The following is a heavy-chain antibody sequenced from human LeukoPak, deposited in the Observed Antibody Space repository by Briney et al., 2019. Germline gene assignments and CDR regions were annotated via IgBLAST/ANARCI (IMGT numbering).Heavy chain of an antibody. Sequence: GASVKVSCKASGYTFTSYAMHWVRQAPGQRLEWMGWINAGNGNTKYSQKFQGRVTITRDTSASTAYMELSSLRSEDTAVYYCARDNNPFWSGYYSGALDIWGQGTMVTVSS. J-gene: IGHJ3*02. CDR2: INAGNGNT. CDR3: ARDNNPFWSGYYSGALDI. V-gene: IGHV1-3*01. D-gene: IGHD3-3*01. CDR1: GYTFTSYA.